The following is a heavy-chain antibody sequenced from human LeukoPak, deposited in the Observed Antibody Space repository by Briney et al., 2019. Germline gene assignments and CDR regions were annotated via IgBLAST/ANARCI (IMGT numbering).Heavy chain of an antibody. J-gene: IGHJ3*02. CDR1: GFTFSSYA. D-gene: IGHD2-2*01. V-gene: IGHV3-23*01. CDR3: AKDLRGSTSCYLSRGCGAFDI. CDR2: ISGSGGST. Sequence: TGGSLRLSCAASGFTFSSYAMSWVRQAPGKGLVWVSAISGSGGSTYYADSVKGRFTISRDNSKNTLYLQMNSLRAEDTAVYYCAKDLRGSTSCYLSRGCGAFDIWGQGTMVTVSS.